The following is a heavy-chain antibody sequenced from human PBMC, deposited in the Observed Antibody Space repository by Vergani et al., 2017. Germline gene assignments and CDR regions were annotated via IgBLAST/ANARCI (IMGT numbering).Heavy chain of an antibody. D-gene: IGHD1-1*01. CDR3: ATKSCGTPGCQIGYFRE. CDR2: ISYDGTQK. Sequence: QAKLVESGGGVVQPGGSLRLSCVVSGFTSSYYGMHWVRQAPGKGLEWVAVISYDGTQKYYADSVKGRFTISRDNSKSTLYLQMNSLRTEDTAVYYCATKSCGTPGCQIGYFREWGQGTLVTVSS. J-gene: IGHJ1*01. CDR1: GFTSSYYG. V-gene: IGHV3-30*03.